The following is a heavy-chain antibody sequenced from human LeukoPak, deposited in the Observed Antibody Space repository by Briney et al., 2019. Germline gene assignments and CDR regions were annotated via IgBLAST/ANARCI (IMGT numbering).Heavy chain of an antibody. CDR3: ARDPASYEYYFDY. J-gene: IGHJ4*02. Sequence: GGSLRLSCAASGFTFSGYAMSWVRQAPGKGLEWVSSISASAGTTYYADSVKGRFTISRDNSKNTLDLQMNSLRAEDTAVYYCARDPASYEYYFDYWGQGTLVTVSS. D-gene: IGHD5-12*01. CDR2: ISASAGTT. CDR1: GFTFSGYA. V-gene: IGHV3-23*01.